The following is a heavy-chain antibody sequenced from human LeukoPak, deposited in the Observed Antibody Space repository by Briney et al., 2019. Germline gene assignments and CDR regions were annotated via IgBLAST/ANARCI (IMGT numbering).Heavy chain of an antibody. J-gene: IGHJ5*02. CDR3: ARDPRGYSYGYLRSNNWFDP. Sequence: SVKVSCKASGGTFTSYAISWVRQAPAQGQEWMGRIIPIFGTANYAQKFQGRVTITTDESTSTDYMELSSLRSEDTAVYYCARDPRGYSYGYLRSNNWFDPWGQGTLVTVSS. V-gene: IGHV1-69*05. D-gene: IGHD5-18*01. CDR1: GGTFTSYA. CDR2: IIPIFGTA.